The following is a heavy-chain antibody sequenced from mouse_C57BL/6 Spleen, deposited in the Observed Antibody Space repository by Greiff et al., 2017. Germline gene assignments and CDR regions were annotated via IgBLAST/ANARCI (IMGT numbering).Heavy chain of an antibody. Sequence: VQLQQSGPELVKPGASVKISCKASGYTFTDYYMNWVKQSHGKSLEWIGDINPNNGGTSYNQKFKGKATLTVDKSSSTAYMELRSLTSEDSAVYYCARYGSHYAMDYWGQGTSVTVSS. CDR2: INPNNGGT. CDR1: GYTFTDYY. V-gene: IGHV1-26*01. D-gene: IGHD2-1*01. J-gene: IGHJ4*01. CDR3: ARYGSHYAMDY.